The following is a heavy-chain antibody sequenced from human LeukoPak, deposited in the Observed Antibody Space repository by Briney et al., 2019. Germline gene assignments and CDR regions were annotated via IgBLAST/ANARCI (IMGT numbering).Heavy chain of an antibody. D-gene: IGHD6-13*01. CDR1: GFTFSSYG. Sequence: GRSLRLSCAASGFTFSSYGMHWVRQAPGKGLEWVAVISYDGSNKYYADSVKGRFTISRDNSKNMLYLQMNSLRAEDTAVYYCAKDRAVSSWGSLYYSYCAMDVWGQGTTVTVSS. CDR3: AKDRAVSSWGSLYYSYCAMDV. J-gene: IGHJ6*02. V-gene: IGHV3-30*18. CDR2: ISYDGSNK.